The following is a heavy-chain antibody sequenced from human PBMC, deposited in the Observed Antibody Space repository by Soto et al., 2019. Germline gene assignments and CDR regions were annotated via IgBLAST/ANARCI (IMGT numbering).Heavy chain of an antibody. V-gene: IGHV6-1*01. D-gene: IGHD3-3*01. CDR3: ARDSYDFWSVIPRHWFDP. Sequence: SPTLSLPCAISGDSVSSNSAAWNWIRQSPSRGLEWLGRTYYRSKWYNDYAVSVKSRITINPDTSKNQFSLQLNSVTPEDTAVYYCARDSYDFWSVIPRHWFDPWGQGTLVTVSS. CDR1: GDSVSSNSAA. CDR2: TYYRSKWYN. J-gene: IGHJ5*02.